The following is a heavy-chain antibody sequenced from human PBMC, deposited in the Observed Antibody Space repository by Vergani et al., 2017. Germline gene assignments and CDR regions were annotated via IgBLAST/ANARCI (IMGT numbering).Heavy chain of an antibody. D-gene: IGHD2-15*01. CDR2: IYYSGST. J-gene: IGHJ5*02. Sequence: QLQLQESGPGLVKPSETLSLICTVSGGSINPSSSFWGWIRQSPGKGLEWIGYIYYSGSTYYNPSLKSRVTISVDTSKNQFSLKLSSVTAADTAVYYCARDLVAQNWFDPWGQGTLVTVSS. V-gene: IGHV4-31*03. CDR3: ARDLVAQNWFDP. CDR1: GGSINPSSSF.